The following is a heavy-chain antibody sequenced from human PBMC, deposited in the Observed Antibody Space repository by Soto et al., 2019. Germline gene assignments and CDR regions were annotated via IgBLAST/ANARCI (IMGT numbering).Heavy chain of an antibody. D-gene: IGHD3-3*01. CDR1: GGTFSSYT. J-gene: IGHJ5*02. CDR3: ARAGHFDFWRDPGFDP. Sequence: QVQLVQSGAEVKKPGSSVKVSCKASGGTFSSYTVNWVRQAPGQGLEWMGGLIPMFATAGYAQKFQGRLTIAADESTNTAFMELSSLRFEDTAIYYCARAGHFDFWRDPGFDPWGQGTLVTVSS. V-gene: IGHV1-69*01. CDR2: LIPMFATA.